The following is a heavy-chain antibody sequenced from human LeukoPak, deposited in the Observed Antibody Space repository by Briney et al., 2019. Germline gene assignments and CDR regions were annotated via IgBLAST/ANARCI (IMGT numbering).Heavy chain of an antibody. J-gene: IGHJ4*02. CDR2: IIPILGIA. V-gene: IGHV1-69*04. CDR1: GGTFSSYA. Sequence: ASVKVSCKASGGTFSSYAISWVRQAPGQGLEWMGRIIPILGIANYAQKFQGRVTITADKSTSTAYMELSSLRSEDTAVYYCAREGPHYYDSSGHDYWGQGTLVTVPS. D-gene: IGHD3-22*01. CDR3: AREGPHYYDSSGHDY.